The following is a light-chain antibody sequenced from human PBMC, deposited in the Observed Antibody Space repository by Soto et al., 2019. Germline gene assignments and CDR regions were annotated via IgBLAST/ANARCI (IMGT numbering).Light chain of an antibody. CDR2: DAS. Sequence: IVLAQSPATPSLSPGERATLSCRASQSVSVYLAWYQQKPGQAPRLLISDASDRAAGVPVRFSGSGSGTDFSLTISSLAPEDFGVYFCQQPNKWPWTFGQGITVDIK. V-gene: IGKV3-11*01. CDR1: QSVSVY. J-gene: IGKJ1*01. CDR3: QQPNKWPWT.